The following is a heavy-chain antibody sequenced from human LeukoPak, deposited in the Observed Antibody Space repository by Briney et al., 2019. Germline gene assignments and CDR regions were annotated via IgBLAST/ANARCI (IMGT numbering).Heavy chain of an antibody. CDR2: IYPGDSDT. J-gene: IGHJ3*02. V-gene: IGHV5-51*01. CDR3: ARQVGIMVRGVNDAFEGI. CDR1: GYSFTSYW. D-gene: IGHD3-10*01. Sequence: GESLKISCKGSGYSFTSYWIGWVRQMPGKGLEWMGIIYPGDSDTRYSPSFQGQVTISADKSISTAYLQWSSLKASDTAMYYCARQVGIMVRGVNDAFEGIWGQGTMVTVSS.